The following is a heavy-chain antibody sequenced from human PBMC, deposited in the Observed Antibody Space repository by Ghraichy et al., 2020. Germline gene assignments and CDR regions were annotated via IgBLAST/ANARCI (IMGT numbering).Heavy chain of an antibody. J-gene: IGHJ3*02. CDR3: ARDSVWFGELWPFVI. V-gene: IGHV4-59*01. CDR2: IYYSGST. D-gene: IGHD3-10*01. Sequence: SETLSLTCTVSGGSISSYYWNWIRQPPGKGLEWIGYIYYSGSTNYNPSLKSRVTISVDTSKNQFSLKLSSVTAADTAVYYCARDSVWFGELWPFVIWAQGTMVTVSS. CDR1: GGSISSYY.